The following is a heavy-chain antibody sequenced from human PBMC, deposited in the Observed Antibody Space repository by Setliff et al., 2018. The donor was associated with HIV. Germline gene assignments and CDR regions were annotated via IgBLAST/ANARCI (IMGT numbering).Heavy chain of an antibody. CDR3: ARARTIGVSAVFFDP. J-gene: IGHJ5*02. CDR2: IYASDNSGST. D-gene: IGHD3-3*01. V-gene: IGHV4-59*08. CDR1: GGSISSYY. Sequence: SETLSLTCTVSGGSISSYYWSWIRQPPGKGLEWIGHIYASDNSGSTSYNPSLNSRVTISLDTSKNQFSLDLTSVTAADTGKYYCARARTIGVSAVFFDPWGQGIPVTVSS.